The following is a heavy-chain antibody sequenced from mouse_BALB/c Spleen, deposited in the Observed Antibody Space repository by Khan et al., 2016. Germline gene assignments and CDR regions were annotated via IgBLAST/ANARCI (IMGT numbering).Heavy chain of an antibody. CDR1: GYSITSDYA. Sequence: VQLKESGPGLVKPSQSLSLTCTVTGYSITSDYAWNWIRQFPGNKLEWMGYISYSGFTGYNPSLKSRISITRDTSKNQFFLQLNSVTTEDTATXYCARRYYAMDDWGQGTSVTVSS. CDR2: ISYSGFT. CDR3: ARRYYAMDD. V-gene: IGHV3-2*02. J-gene: IGHJ4*01.